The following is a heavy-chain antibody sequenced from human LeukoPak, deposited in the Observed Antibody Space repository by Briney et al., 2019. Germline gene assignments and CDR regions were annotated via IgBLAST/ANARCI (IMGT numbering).Heavy chain of an antibody. CDR1: GGIFSSYA. J-gene: IGHJ5*02. Sequence: SVKVSCKASGGIFSSYAISWVRQAPGQGLEWMGGIIPIFGTANYAQKFQGRVTITADESTSTAYMELSSLRSEDTAVYYCARDLKHGHRDGRWFDPWGQGTLVTVSS. CDR2: IIPIFGTA. D-gene: IGHD1-14*01. V-gene: IGHV1-69*01. CDR3: ARDLKHGHRDGRWFDP.